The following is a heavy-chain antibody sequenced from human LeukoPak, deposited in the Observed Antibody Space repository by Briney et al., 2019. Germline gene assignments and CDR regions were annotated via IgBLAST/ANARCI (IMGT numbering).Heavy chain of an antibody. V-gene: IGHV3-48*04. CDR3: VRDLSGWYPGVHGYFDL. J-gene: IGHJ2*01. CDR2: ISTSGTTF. Sequence: PGGSLRLSCTASGFIFSTFAMNWVRQAPGKGLEWVSYISTSGTTFYYADSVKGRCTISRDNAKNSLYLQMNSLKSEDTAVYYCVRDLSGWYPGVHGYFDLWGRGTLITVSS. D-gene: IGHD6-19*01. CDR1: GFIFSTFA.